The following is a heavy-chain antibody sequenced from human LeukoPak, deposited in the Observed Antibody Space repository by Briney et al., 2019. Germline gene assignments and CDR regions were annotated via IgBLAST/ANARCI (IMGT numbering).Heavy chain of an antibody. CDR1: GGSISSYY. J-gene: IGHJ4*02. Sequence: KSSETLSLTCTVSGGSISSYYWSWIRQPPGKGLEWIGYIYYSGSTNYNPSLKSRVTISVDTSKDQFSLKLSSVTAADTAVYYCARGPGIVALWGQGTLVTVSS. V-gene: IGHV4-59*01. CDR3: ARGPGIVAL. CDR2: IYYSGST. D-gene: IGHD3-22*01.